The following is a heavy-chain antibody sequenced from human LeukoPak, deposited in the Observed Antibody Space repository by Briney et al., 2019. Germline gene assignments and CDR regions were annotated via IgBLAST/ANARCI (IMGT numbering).Heavy chain of an antibody. Sequence: EASVTVSCKASGYTFTGYYMHWVRQAPGQGLEWMGWINPNSGGTNYAQKFQGRVTMTRDTSISTAYMELSRLRSDDTAVYYCARDGEPPATWFDPWGQGTLVTVSS. CDR2: INPNSGGT. CDR1: GYTFTGYY. V-gene: IGHV1-2*02. D-gene: IGHD1-14*01. J-gene: IGHJ5*02. CDR3: ARDGEPPATWFDP.